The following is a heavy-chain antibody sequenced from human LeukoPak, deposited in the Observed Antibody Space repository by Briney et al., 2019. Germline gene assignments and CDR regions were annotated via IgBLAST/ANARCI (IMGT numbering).Heavy chain of an antibody. D-gene: IGHD1-26*01. V-gene: IGHV1-69*05. Sequence: SSTPSRGTLSTDAVSTVPQAPGHRLEWRGGIIPIFGTANYAQKFQGRVTITTDESTSTAYMELSSLRSEDTAVYYCARQPIVGDNLHYMDVWGKGTTVTVSS. CDR2: IIPIFGTA. CDR1: RGTLSTDA. J-gene: IGHJ6*03. CDR3: ARQPIVGDNLHYMDV.